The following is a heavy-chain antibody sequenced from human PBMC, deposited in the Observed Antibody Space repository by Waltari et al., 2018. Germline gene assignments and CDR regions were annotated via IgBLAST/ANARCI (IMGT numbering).Heavy chain of an antibody. V-gene: IGHV3-23*01. D-gene: IGHD1-26*01. CDR2: ISGSGGST. J-gene: IGHJ4*02. Sequence: EVQLLESGGGLVQPGGSLRLSCAASGFTFSSYAMSWVRQAPGKGREWVSAISGSGGSTYYAESVKGRFTISRDNSKNTLYLQMNSLRAEDTAVYYCALGGSGSYHPNFDYWGQGTLVTVSS. CDR1: GFTFSSYA. CDR3: ALGGSGSYHPNFDY.